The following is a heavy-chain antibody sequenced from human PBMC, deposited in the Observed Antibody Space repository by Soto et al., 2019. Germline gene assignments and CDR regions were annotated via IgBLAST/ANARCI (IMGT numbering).Heavy chain of an antibody. V-gene: IGHV4-4*02. J-gene: IGHJ4*02. CDR2: ISHGGSA. D-gene: IGHD6-13*01. CDR3: ARDPAAAGTVDY. Sequence: QVQLRESGPGLVKPSGTLFLTCAVSSGSVNSSNWWRWVRQPPGKGLEWIGEISHGGSATYNPSLRSRVIMSVDKSKNQVLLQLSSVTAAEAAVYYGARDPAAAGTVDYWGQGTLVTVSS. CDR1: SGSVNSSNW.